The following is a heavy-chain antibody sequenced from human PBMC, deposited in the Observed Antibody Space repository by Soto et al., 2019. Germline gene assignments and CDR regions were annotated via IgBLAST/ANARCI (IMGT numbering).Heavy chain of an antibody. V-gene: IGHV3-30*18. CDR2: ISYDGSNK. CDR3: AKGLPLTGKSRAFDI. CDR1: GFTFSSYG. Sequence: GGSLRLSCAASGFTFSSYGMHWVRQAPGKGLEWVAVISYDGSNKYYADSVKGRFTISRDNSKNTLYLQMNSLRAEDTAVYYCAKGLPLTGKSRAFDIWGQGTMVTVSS. D-gene: IGHD1-20*01. J-gene: IGHJ3*02.